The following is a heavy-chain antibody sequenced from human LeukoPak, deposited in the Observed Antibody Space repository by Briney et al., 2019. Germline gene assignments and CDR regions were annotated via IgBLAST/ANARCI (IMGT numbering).Heavy chain of an antibody. J-gene: IGHJ6*03. CDR3: ARDRNEDYYMDV. CDR1: GYIFTSYY. Sequence: GASVKVSCKASGYIFTSYYMHWVRQAPGQGLEWMGIINPSGGRTSYALKFQGRVTMTRDTSTSTVYMELSSLRSEDTAVYYCARDRNEDYYMDVWGKGTTVTVSS. CDR2: INPSGGRT. V-gene: IGHV1-46*01. D-gene: IGHD1-1*01.